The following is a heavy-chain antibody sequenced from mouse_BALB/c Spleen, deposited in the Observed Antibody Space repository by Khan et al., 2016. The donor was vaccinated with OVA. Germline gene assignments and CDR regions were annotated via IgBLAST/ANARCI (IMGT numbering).Heavy chain of an antibody. D-gene: IGHD3-1*01. J-gene: IGHJ4*01. V-gene: IGHV9-3-1*01. CDR2: INTYTGEP. CDR3: ARVGYSGTMDS. Sequence: QIQLVQSGPELKKPGETVKISCKASGYTFTNYGMNWVKQAPGKDLKWMGWINTYTGEPTYADDFKGRFAFSLEISASTAYLKINNLKNEDTATYFCARVGYSGTMDSWGQGTSVTVSS. CDR1: GYTFTNYG.